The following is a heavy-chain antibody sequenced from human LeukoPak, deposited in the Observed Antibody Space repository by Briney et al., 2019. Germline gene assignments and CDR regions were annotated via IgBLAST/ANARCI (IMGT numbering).Heavy chain of an antibody. CDR3: ATGRYLRFFDY. J-gene: IGHJ4*02. CDR2: VYHSGTT. D-gene: IGHD3-16*02. V-gene: IGHV4-39*01. Sequence: SETLSLTCTVSGGAISGTSYYWGWIRQSPGKGLEWIGSVYHSGTTYENPSLRSRVTLSVDTSKNQFSLKLSSVTAADTAVYYCATGRYLRFFDYWGQGTLVTVSS. CDR1: GGAISGTSYY.